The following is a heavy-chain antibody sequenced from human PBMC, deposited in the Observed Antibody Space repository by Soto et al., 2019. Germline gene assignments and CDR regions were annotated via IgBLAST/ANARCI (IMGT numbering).Heavy chain of an antibody. D-gene: IGHD6-13*01. CDR3: ARTAGGRVRGALDI. Sequence: QVHLEESGGGVVQPGTSLRLSCVASGFTFSSYGMHWVRQAPGKGLEWVAVIPNTENKKYYADSVKCRFTISRDNSQNTLLLQMDSLMSEDTAMYYCARTAGGRVRGALDIWGQGTMVTVS. V-gene: IGHV3-30-3*01. J-gene: IGHJ3*02. CDR2: IPNTENKK. CDR1: GFTFSSYG.